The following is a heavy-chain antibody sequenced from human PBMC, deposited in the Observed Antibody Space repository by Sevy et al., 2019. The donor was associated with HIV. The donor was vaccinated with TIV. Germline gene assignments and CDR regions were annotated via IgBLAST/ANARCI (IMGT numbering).Heavy chain of an antibody. V-gene: IGHV3-33*01. CDR3: ARERTYLFDY. CDR1: GFTFGSYG. Sequence: QLGGSLRLSCVASGFTFGSYGMLWVRQAPGKGLEWVADIWFDGSNIHYADSVRGRFTISRDNSKNTLSLHMSSLRVEDTAVYYCARERTYLFDYCGQGTLVTVSS. J-gene: IGHJ4*02. CDR2: IWFDGSNI.